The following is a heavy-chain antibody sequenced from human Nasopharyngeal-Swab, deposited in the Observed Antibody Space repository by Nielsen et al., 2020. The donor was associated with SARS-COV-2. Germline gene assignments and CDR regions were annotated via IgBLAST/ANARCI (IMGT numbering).Heavy chain of an antibody. CDR2: IYYSGST. V-gene: IGHV4-59*01. J-gene: IGHJ6*02. D-gene: IGHD6-13*01. CDR3: ARVVSSSRGDYYYGMDV. Sequence: WIRQPPGKGLEWIGYIYYSGSTNYNPSLKSRVTMSVDTSKNQFSLKLSSVTAADTAVYYCARVVSSSRGDYYYGMDVWGQGTTVTVSS.